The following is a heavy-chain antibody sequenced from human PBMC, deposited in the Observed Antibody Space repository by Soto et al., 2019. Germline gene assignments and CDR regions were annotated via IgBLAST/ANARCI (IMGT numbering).Heavy chain of an antibody. CDR2: ISAYSGST. J-gene: IGHJ5*02. Sequence: GASVKVSCKDSGYTFTSYGISWVRQAPGQGLEWMGWISAYSGSTNYAQKFQGRVTMTRDTSISTAYMELSRLRSDDTAVYYCARDPIPGFYGDNNLTKRGWFDPWGQGTLVTVSS. D-gene: IGHD4-17*01. CDR3: ARDPIPGFYGDNNLTKRGWFDP. CDR1: GYTFTSYG. V-gene: IGHV1-18*01.